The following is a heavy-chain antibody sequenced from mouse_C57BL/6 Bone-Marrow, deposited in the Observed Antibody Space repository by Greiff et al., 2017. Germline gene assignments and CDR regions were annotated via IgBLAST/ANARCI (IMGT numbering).Heavy chain of an antibody. D-gene: IGHD3-2*02. CDR1: GYTFTSYW. V-gene: IGHV1-64*01. CDR2: IHPNSGST. J-gene: IGHJ3*01. CDR3: AREGSSGYWFAY. Sequence: QVQLQQPGAELVKPGASVKLSCKASGYTFTSYWMHWVKQRPGQGLEWIGMIHPNSGSTNYNEKFKSKATLTVDKSSSTAYMQLSSLTSEDSAVYYCAREGSSGYWFAYWGHGTLVTVSA.